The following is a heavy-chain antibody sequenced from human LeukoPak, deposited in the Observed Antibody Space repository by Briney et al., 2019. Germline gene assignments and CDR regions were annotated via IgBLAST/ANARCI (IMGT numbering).Heavy chain of an antibody. CDR1: GGSISSSNW. V-gene: IGHV4-4*02. Sequence: SGTLSLTCAVSGGSISSSNWWSWVRQPPGKGLEWIGEISHSGSTNYNPSLKSRVTISVDTSKNQFSLKLSSVTAADTAVYYCARDTSVHYGDQRAAFDIWGQGTMVTVSS. CDR2: ISHSGST. J-gene: IGHJ3*02. D-gene: IGHD4-17*01. CDR3: ARDTSVHYGDQRAAFDI.